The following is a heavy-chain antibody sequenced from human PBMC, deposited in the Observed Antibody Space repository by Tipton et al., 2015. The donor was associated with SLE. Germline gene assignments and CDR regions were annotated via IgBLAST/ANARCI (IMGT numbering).Heavy chain of an antibody. CDR3: ARTPLVATTRGWFDP. J-gene: IGHJ5*02. Sequence: SLRLSCADSGFTVSSNYMSWVRQAPGKGLEWVSVIYSGGSTYYADSVKGRFTISRDNSRNTLYLQMNSLRAEDTAVYYCARTPLVATTRGWFDPWCHGPLVTVSS. CDR2: IYSGGST. V-gene: IGHV3-53*05. CDR1: GFTVSSNY. D-gene: IGHD5-12*01.